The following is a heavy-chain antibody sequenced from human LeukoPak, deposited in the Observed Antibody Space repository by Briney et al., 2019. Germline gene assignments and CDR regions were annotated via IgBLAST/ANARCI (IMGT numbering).Heavy chain of an antibody. V-gene: IGHV3-23*01. Sequence: PGGSLRLSCAASGFTLSNYGMAWVRQGPGMRLEWLSAISDSGRRTYYADSVKGRFTISRDNSKNTVYLQMNSLRAEDTALYYCAKRVPYSSSSVYFDYWGQGTLVTVSS. CDR3: AKRVPYSSSSVYFDY. CDR1: GFTLSNYG. J-gene: IGHJ4*02. CDR2: ISDSGRRT. D-gene: IGHD6-6*01.